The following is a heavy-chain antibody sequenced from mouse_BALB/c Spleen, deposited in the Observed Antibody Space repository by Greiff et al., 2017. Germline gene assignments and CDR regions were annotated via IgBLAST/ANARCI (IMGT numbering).Heavy chain of an antibody. CDR3: ARSYGNYHDW. CDR2: INPSTGYT. D-gene: IGHD2-1*01. Sequence: QVHVKQSGAELAKPGASVKMSCKASGYTFTSYWMHWVKQRPGQGLEWIGYINPSTGYTEYNQKFKDKATLTADKSSSTAYMQLSSLTSEDSAVYYCARSYGNYHDWWGQGTTLTVSS. J-gene: IGHJ2*01. CDR1: GYTFTSYW. V-gene: IGHV1-7*01.